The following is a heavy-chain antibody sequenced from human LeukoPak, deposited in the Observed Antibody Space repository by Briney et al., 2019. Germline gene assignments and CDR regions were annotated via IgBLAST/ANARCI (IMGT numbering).Heavy chain of an antibody. CDR2: ISASGGNT. V-gene: IGHV3-23*01. CDR1: GFTFNSYA. CDR3: AKYYTKPATGTEDY. D-gene: IGHD6-13*01. Sequence: QPGGSLRLSCAASGFTFNSYAMSWVRQAPGKGLEWVSSISASGGNTYYGDSVKGRFTISRDNSKNTLYLQMNSLRAEDTAVYYCAKYYTKPATGTEDYWGQGTLVTVSS. J-gene: IGHJ4*02.